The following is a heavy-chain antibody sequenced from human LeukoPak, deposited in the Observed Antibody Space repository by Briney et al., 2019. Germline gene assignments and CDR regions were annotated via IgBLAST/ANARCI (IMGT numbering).Heavy chain of an antibody. V-gene: IGHV1-46*01. J-gene: IGHJ4*02. Sequence: ASVKVSCKASGYIFTSYYIHWVRQAPGQGLEWMGVINPSDGSTNYAQKFQGRVTMTRDTSTTTVYLELSGLRSEDTAVYYCASDVAREFDYWGQGTLVTVSS. CDR1: GYIFTSYY. CDR3: ASDVAREFDY. CDR2: INPSDGST. D-gene: IGHD5-24*01.